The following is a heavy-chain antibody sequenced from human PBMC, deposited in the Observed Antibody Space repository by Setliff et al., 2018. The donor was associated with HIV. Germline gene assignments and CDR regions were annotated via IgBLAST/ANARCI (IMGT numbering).Heavy chain of an antibody. Sequence: GGSLRLSCVVSGFTFRNYAMHWVRQAPGTGLQCMAVISTDGSEKYYADSVKGRFTISRDNSKSSVSLQMNSLTAEDTALYYCVRDLARVIAHWGQGTLVTVSS. V-gene: IGHV3-30*04. CDR1: GFTFRNYA. CDR2: ISTDGSEK. D-gene: IGHD2-21*01. J-gene: IGHJ4*02. CDR3: VRDLARVIAH.